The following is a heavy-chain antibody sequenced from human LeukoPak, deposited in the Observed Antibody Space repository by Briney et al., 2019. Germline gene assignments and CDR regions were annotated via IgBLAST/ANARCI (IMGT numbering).Heavy chain of an antibody. CDR2: ISSSGSDI. CDR3: ARAAPGGY. V-gene: IGHV3-48*03. Sequence: GGSLRLSCAASGFTFSNYEMHWVRQAPGKGLEWVSYISSSGSDIYYADSVKGRFTISRDNAKNSLYLHMNSLRAEDTAVYYCARAAPGGYWGQGTLVTVSS. CDR1: GFTFSNYE. J-gene: IGHJ4*02.